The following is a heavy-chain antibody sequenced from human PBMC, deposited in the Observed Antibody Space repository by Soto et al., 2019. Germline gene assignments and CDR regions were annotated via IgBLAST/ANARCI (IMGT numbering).Heavy chain of an antibody. D-gene: IGHD6-19*01. Sequence: LRLSCAASGFTFSNAWMSWVRQAPGKGLEWVGRIKSKTDGGTTDYAAPVKGRFTISRDDSKNTLYLQMNSLKTEDTAVYYCTTGALYSSGWSPLGYWGQGTLVTVSS. CDR3: TTGALYSSGWSPLGY. CDR1: GFTFSNAW. CDR2: IKSKTDGGTT. J-gene: IGHJ4*02. V-gene: IGHV3-15*01.